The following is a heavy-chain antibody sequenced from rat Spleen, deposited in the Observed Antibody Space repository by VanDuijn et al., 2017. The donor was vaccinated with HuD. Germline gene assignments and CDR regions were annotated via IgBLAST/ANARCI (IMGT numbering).Heavy chain of an antibody. CDR3: SKWGDSGYFDY. Sequence: EVQLVESGGDLMQPGRSMNFSCAASGFTFSNYYMAWVRQAPTKGLEWVAAISTGGGNTYYRDSVKGRFTISRDNAKSTLYLQMNSLRSEDTATYYCSKWGDSGYFDYWGQGVMVTVSS. J-gene: IGHJ2*01. D-gene: IGHD4-3*01. CDR1: GFTFSNYY. CDR2: ISTGGGNT. V-gene: IGHV5-25*01.